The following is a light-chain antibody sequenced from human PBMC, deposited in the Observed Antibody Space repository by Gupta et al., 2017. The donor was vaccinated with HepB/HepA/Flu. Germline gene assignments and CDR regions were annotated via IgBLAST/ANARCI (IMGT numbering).Light chain of an antibody. J-gene: IGKJ4*01. CDR1: QSVSIY. CDR3: QQRSNWPLT. Sequence: EIVLTQSPATLSLSPGERATLSCRASQSVSIYFAWYQQKPGQAPRLLIYDASNRATGIPARFSGSGSGADFTLTISSLDPEDFGVYYCQQRSNWPLTFGGGTKVEIK. V-gene: IGKV3-11*01. CDR2: DAS.